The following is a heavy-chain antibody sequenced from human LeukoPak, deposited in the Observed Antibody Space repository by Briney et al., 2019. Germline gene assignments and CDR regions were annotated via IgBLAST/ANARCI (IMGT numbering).Heavy chain of an antibody. CDR1: GFTFNNYY. D-gene: IGHD4-17*01. Sequence: PGGSLRLSCAASGFTFNNYYMTWIRQAPGEGLEWLSYISSSNITMYYADSVKGRFTISRDNAKKSLYLQMNSLRPDDTAVYYCARDGGYGDYPHFDYWGQGTLVTVSS. V-gene: IGHV3-11*01. CDR2: ISSSNITM. J-gene: IGHJ4*01. CDR3: ARDGGYGDYPHFDY.